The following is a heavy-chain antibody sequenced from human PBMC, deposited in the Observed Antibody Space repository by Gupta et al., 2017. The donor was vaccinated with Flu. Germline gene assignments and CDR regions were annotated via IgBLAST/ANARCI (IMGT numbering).Heavy chain of an antibody. V-gene: IGHV1-69*01. CDR1: GGTFGSYA. CDR3: AREGSSGMVRGVNFCID. D-gene: IGHD3-10*01. J-gene: IGHJ4*02. Sequence: QVQLVQSGAEVKKPGSSVKVSCKASGGTFGSYAISWVRQAPGQGLEWMGGIIPIFGTANYAQKFQGRVTITADESTSTAYMELSSLRSEDTAVYYCAREGSSGMVRGVNFCIDWGQGTLVTVSS. CDR2: IIPIFGTA.